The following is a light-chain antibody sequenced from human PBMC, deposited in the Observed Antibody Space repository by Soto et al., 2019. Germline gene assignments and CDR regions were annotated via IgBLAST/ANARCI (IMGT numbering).Light chain of an antibody. J-gene: IGLJ1*01. Sequence: QSALTQPASVSGSPGQSITIFCTGTSSDVGRYNYVSWYQQHPGKAPQLMIYEVSDRPSGVSNRFSGSKSGNTASLTISGLQDEDEAAYSRSSYTSRSTYVFGTGTKVTV. CDR3: SSYTSRSTYV. CDR1: SSDVGRYNY. V-gene: IGLV2-14*01. CDR2: EVS.